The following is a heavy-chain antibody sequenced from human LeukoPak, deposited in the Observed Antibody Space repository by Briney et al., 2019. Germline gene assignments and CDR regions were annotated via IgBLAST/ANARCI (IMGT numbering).Heavy chain of an antibody. CDR1: RYSFISYV. J-gene: IGHJ5*02. D-gene: IGHD3-3*02. CDR2: ISAYNGNT. CDR3: ARVTLAYRSWIDP. V-gene: IGHV1-18*01. Sequence: EASVKVSCMPSRYSFISYVISWVRQAPRGGGGWVGWISAYNGNTNYAQKLQGRVTMTTDTSTSTAYMELRRLRSDDTAVYYCARVTLAYRSWIDPWGQGTLVTVSS.